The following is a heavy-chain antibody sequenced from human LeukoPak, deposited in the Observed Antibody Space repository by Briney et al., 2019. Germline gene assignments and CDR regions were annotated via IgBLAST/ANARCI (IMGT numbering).Heavy chain of an antibody. D-gene: IGHD3-22*01. Sequence: GASVKVSCKASGYTFTSYGISWVRQAPGQGLEWMGWISAYNGNTNYAQKLQGRVTMTTDTSTSTAYMELRSLRSDDTAVYYCARVTMIVVAPVCAFDIWGQGTMVTVSS. CDR1: GYTFTSYG. V-gene: IGHV1-18*01. CDR3: ARVTMIVVAPVCAFDI. CDR2: ISAYNGNT. J-gene: IGHJ3*02.